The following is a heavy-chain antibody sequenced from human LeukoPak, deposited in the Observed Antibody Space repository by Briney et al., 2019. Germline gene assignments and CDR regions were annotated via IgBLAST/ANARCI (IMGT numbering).Heavy chain of an antibody. CDR3: AHGTMYQLDY. CDR1: GFSFSSDG. Sequence: GGSLRLSCSASGFSFSSDGMSWVRQAPGKGLEWVSGILGGAGSTYYADSVKGRFTISRDNSKNTLYLQMNSLRAEDTAVYYCAHGTMYQLDYWGQGTLVTVSS. V-gene: IGHV3-23*01. CDR2: ILGGAGST. D-gene: IGHD2-2*01. J-gene: IGHJ4*02.